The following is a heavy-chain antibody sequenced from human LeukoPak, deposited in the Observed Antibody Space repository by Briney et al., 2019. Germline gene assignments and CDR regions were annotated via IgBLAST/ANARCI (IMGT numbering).Heavy chain of an antibody. J-gene: IGHJ5*02. CDR2: ISTSSTYI. CDR1: GFTFTRHS. V-gene: IGHV3-21*01. Sequence: PGGSLRLSCAASGFTFTRHSMNWVRQAPGKGLEWVSSISTSSTYIYYADSVKGRFTISRDNAKNSLYLQMNSLRAEDTAVYYCARGGRIGWFDPWGQGTLVTVSS. D-gene: IGHD2-15*01. CDR3: ARGGRIGWFDP.